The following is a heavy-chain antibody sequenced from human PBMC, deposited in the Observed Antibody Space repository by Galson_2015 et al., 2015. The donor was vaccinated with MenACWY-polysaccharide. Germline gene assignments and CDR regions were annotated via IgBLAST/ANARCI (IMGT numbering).Heavy chain of an antibody. Sequence: SVKVSCKASGYTFTTYAMRWVRQAPGQRLEWMGWINAGNGNTKYSQKFQGRVTITWDTSASTAYMELSSLRSEDTAVYYCARDRGGWFGYWGQGTLVTVSS. CDR3: ARDRGGWFGY. CDR1: GYTFTTYA. D-gene: IGHD3-10*01. V-gene: IGHV1-3*01. CDR2: INAGNGNT. J-gene: IGHJ5*01.